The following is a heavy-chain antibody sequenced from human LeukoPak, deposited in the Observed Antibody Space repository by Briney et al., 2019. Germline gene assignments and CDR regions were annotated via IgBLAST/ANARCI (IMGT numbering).Heavy chain of an antibody. J-gene: IGHJ4*02. CDR2: ISSRSDSV. Sequence: GSLRLSCAASGFTFSTYGMNWVRQAPGKRLEWVSYISSRSDSVYYADSVKGRFTISRDNAENSLYLQMNSLRDEDTAVYYCARAMRSGYDYWGQGTLVTVSS. V-gene: IGHV3-48*02. D-gene: IGHD5-12*01. CDR1: GFTFSTYG. CDR3: ARAMRSGYDY.